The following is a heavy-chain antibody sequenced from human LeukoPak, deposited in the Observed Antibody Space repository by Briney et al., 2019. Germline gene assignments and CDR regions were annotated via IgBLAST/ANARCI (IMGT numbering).Heavy chain of an antibody. CDR1: GFTFSSYW. CDR3: ARAGSGSPIPDV. J-gene: IGHJ6*04. V-gene: IGHV3-74*01. D-gene: IGHD3-10*01. CDR2: INTDGSST. Sequence: PGGSLRLSRAASGFTFSSYWMHWVRQAPGKGLVWVSRINTDGSSTSYADSVKGRFTISRDNAKNTLYLQMNSLGAEDTAVYYCARAGSGSPIPDVWGKGTTVTVSS.